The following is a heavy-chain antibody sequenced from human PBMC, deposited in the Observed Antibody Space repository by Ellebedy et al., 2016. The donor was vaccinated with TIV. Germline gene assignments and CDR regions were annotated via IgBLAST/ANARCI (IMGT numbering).Heavy chain of an antibody. J-gene: IGHJ5*02. Sequence: KFQGRVTITRDTSASTAYMEVSSLRSEDTAVYYCASEVLIIAPITLRSWFDPWGQGTLVTVSS. D-gene: IGHD6-13*01. CDR3: ASEVLIIAPITLRSWFDP. V-gene: IGHV1-3*01.